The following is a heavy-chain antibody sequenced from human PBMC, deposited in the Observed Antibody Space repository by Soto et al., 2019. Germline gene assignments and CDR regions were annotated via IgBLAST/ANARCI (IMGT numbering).Heavy chain of an antibody. CDR2: IHSSGST. D-gene: IGHD2-15*01. Sequence: SETLSLTCTVSSDSISNYYWSWIRQPPGKGLEWIGYIHSSGSTYYNPSLKSRVTISVDTSKNQFSLKLSSVTATDTAVYYCAGLGCSGGSCYSRQDAFDIWGQGTMVTVSS. CDR3: AGLGCSGGSCYSRQDAFDI. V-gene: IGHV4-4*08. J-gene: IGHJ3*02. CDR1: SDSISNYY.